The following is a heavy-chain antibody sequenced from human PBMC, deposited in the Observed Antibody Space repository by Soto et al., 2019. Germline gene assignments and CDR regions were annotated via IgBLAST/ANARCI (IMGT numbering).Heavy chain of an antibody. CDR2: VSTSGNV. CDR3: ARDNNDFWSISPLAFDX. Sequence: SETLSLTCTVSGGSLTKYYWSWIRQPAGKGLEWIGRVSTSGNVVSKASLRSRLTMSVDTSKNQFSPRLTSVTAADTAVYYCARDNNDFWSISPLAFDXWGQGALVTVSX. D-gene: IGHD3-3*01. V-gene: IGHV4-4*07. CDR1: GGSLTKYY. J-gene: IGHJ4*02.